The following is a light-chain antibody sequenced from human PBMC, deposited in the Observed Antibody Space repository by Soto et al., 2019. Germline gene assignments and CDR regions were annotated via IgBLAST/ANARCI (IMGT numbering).Light chain of an antibody. CDR1: SSDVGGHNY. J-gene: IGLJ1*01. CDR2: DVS. V-gene: IGLV2-14*01. Sequence: QSVLTQPASVSGSPGQSITISCTGTSSDVGGHNYVSWYQQHPGKAPKLMICDVSDRPSGVSNRFSGSKSGNTASLTISGLQTEDEADYYCSSYTSTSTLVFGTGTKVTVL. CDR3: SSYTSTSTLV.